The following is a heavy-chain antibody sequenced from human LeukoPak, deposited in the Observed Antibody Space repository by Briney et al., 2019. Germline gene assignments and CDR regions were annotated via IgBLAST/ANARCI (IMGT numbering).Heavy chain of an antibody. CDR3: ALSSGSYYVYFDY. D-gene: IGHD3-10*01. CDR1: GGSISSYY. J-gene: IGHJ4*02. V-gene: IGHV4-59*08. CDR2: IYYSGTT. Sequence: SETLSLTCTVSGGSISSYYWNWIRQPPGKGLEWIGYIYYSGTTNYNPSLKSRDSMSVDTSKNQFSLKLSSVTAADTAVYYCALSSGSYYVYFDYWGQGTLVTVSS.